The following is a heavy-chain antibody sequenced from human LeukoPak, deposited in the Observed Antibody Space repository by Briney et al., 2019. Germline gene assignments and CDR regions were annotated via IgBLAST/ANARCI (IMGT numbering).Heavy chain of an antibody. CDR1: GYTFTSYY. V-gene: IGHV1-46*01. Sequence: ASVKVSCKASGYTFTSYYVHWVQQAPGQGLQWMGIINPTSGDTNYAQKFQGRVTMTRDMSTSTVYMELSSLRSEDTAVYYCARYGFSSVWQGGWHAFDIWGHGTMVIVSS. D-gene: IGHD6-25*01. CDR3: ARYGFSSVWQGGWHAFDI. CDR2: INPTSGDT. J-gene: IGHJ3*02.